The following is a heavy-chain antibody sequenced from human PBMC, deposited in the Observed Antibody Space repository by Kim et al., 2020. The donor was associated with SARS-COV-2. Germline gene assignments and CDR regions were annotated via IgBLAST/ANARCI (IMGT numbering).Heavy chain of an antibody. V-gene: IGHV4-31*02. J-gene: IGHJ6*02. CDR3: ARTFWSGYSYGMDV. D-gene: IGHD3-3*01. Sequence: NPSLKSRVTISVDTSKNQFSLKLSSVTAADTAVYYCARTFWSGYSYGMDVWGQGTTVTVSS.